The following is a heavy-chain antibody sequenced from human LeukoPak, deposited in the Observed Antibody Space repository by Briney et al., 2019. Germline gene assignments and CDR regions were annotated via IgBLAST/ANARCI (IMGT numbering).Heavy chain of an antibody. D-gene: IGHD6-13*01. Sequence: SETLSLNCTVSGGSTSSYYWSWIRQPPGKGLEWIGYIYSSGSTNYNPSLKSRVTISLDTSKNQFSLKLSFVTAADTAVYYCARGVAAPGTGGLSWFDPWGQGTLVTVSS. CDR3: ARGVAAPGTGGLSWFDP. J-gene: IGHJ5*02. CDR1: GGSTSSYY. V-gene: IGHV4-59*01. CDR2: IYSSGST.